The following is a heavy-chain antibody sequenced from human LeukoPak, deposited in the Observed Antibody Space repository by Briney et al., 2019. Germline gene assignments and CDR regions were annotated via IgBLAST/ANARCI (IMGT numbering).Heavy chain of an antibody. CDR1: GCTFSSYA. CDR3: ASGRIAVAGPAYYYYGMDV. CDR2: IIPIFGTA. V-gene: IGHV1-69*13. J-gene: IGHJ6*02. Sequence: SVKVSCKASGCTFSSYAISWVRQAPGQGLEWMGGIIPIFGTANYAQKFQGRVTITADESTSTAYMELSSLRSEDTAVYYCASGRIAVAGPAYYYYGMDVWGQGTTVTVSS. D-gene: IGHD6-19*01.